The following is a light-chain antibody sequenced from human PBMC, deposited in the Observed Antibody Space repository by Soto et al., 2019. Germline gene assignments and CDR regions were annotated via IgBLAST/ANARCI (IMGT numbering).Light chain of an antibody. CDR1: QSVRRY. V-gene: IGKV3-11*01. Sequence: EIVLTQSPATLSLSPGERATLSCRASQSVRRYLAWYQQKPGQAPRLLIYDASTRATGIPARFSGSGSETDFTLTITSLEPEDFAVYYFQQRNNWPPITFGQGTRLEIK. CDR3: QQRNNWPPIT. CDR2: DAS. J-gene: IGKJ5*01.